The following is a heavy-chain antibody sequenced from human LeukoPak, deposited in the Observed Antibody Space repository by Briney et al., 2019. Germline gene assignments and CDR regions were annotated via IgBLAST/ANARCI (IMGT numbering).Heavy chain of an antibody. Sequence: PGGSLRLSCAASGFTFSSYGMHWVRQAPGKGLEWVAVIWYDGSNKYYADSVKGRFTISRDNSKNTLYLQMNSLRAEDTAVYYCARNEDNYYYYGMDVWGQGTTVTVSS. J-gene: IGHJ6*02. CDR2: IWYDGSNK. D-gene: IGHD1-1*01. V-gene: IGHV3-33*01. CDR1: GFTFSSYG. CDR3: ARNEDNYYYYGMDV.